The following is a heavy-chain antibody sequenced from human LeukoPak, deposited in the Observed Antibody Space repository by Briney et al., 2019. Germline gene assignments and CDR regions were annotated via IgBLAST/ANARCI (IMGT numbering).Heavy chain of an antibody. D-gene: IGHD2-15*01. CDR3: ATPWGYCSGGSCYSFDY. V-gene: IGHV3-23*01. CDR1: GFKFTSYA. J-gene: IGHJ4*02. Sequence: QPGGSLRLSCAASGFKFTSYAMSWVRQAPGKGLEWVSGNSGSGGTTYYADSVKGRFTISRDKPKNTLYLQMTSLRAEDTAVYYCATPWGYCSGGSCYSFDYWGQGTLVTVSS. CDR2: NSGSGGTT.